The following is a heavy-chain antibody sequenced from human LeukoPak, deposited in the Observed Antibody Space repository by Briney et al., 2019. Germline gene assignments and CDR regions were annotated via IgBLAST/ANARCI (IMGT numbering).Heavy chain of an antibody. D-gene: IGHD2-2*02. Sequence: SETLSLTCTVSGGSISSGGYYWSWIRQHPGTGLEWIGYIYYSGSTYYNPSLKSRVTISVDTSKNQFSLKLSSVTAADTAVYYCARDGGYCSSTSCYTPGYYYGMDVWGQGTTVTVSS. J-gene: IGHJ6*02. CDR2: IYYSGST. V-gene: IGHV4-31*03. CDR3: ARDGGYCSSTSCYTPGYYYGMDV. CDR1: GGSISSGGYY.